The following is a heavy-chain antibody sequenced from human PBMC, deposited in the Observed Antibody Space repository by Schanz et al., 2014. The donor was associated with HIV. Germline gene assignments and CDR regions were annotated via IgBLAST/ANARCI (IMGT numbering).Heavy chain of an antibody. CDR2: IYSGGRT. CDR1: GFTVSSNY. CDR3: ARRSTPGGYYGMDV. D-gene: IGHD2-15*01. Sequence: EVQLVESGGGLIQPGGSRRLSCAASGFTVSSNYMSWVRQAPGEGLECVSVIYSGGRTYYADSVKGRFTISRDNSKNTVYLQMNSLRAEDTAVYYCARRSTPGGYYGMDVWGQGTTVTVSS. V-gene: IGHV3-53*01. J-gene: IGHJ6*02.